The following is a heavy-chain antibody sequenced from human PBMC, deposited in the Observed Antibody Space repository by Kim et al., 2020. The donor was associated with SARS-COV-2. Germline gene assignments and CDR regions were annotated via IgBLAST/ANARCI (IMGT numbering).Heavy chain of an antibody. V-gene: IGHV1-69*04. D-gene: IGHD3-3*01. J-gene: IGHJ4*02. CDR3: ARDGGFLEWLAFFDY. Sequence: QKFQGRVTSTADKSTSTAYMELSSLRSEDTAVYYCARDGGFLEWLAFFDYWGQGTLVTVSS.